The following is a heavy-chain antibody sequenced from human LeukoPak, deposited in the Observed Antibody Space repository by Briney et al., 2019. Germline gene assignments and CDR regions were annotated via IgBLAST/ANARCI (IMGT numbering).Heavy chain of an antibody. CDR1: GGSISSSGYS. CDR2: IYHSGST. CDR3: ARATLNSGWYGPYYFDY. V-gene: IGHV4-30-2*01. Sequence: SETLSLTCAVSGGSISSSGYSWSWIRQPPGKGLEWIGYIYHSGSTYYNPSLKSRATISLDRSKNEFSLKLTSVTAADTAVYYCARATLNSGWYGPYYFDYWGQGTLVTVSP. D-gene: IGHD6-19*01. J-gene: IGHJ4*02.